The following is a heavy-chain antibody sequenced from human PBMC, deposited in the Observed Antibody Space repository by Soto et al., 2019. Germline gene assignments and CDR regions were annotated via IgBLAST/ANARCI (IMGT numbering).Heavy chain of an antibody. D-gene: IGHD3-10*01. CDR3: ARDPSHGSGSYLDS. J-gene: IGHJ4*02. V-gene: IGHV3-33*01. CDR1: GFIFSDYG. Sequence: AGSLRLSCAASGFIFSDYGMHWVRQAPGKGLEWVAVIWYDGSNKYYGDSVKGRFSVSRDNSKNMLYLQMNGLRVEDTAVFYCARDPSHGSGSYLDSWGQGTLVTVSS. CDR2: IWYDGSNK.